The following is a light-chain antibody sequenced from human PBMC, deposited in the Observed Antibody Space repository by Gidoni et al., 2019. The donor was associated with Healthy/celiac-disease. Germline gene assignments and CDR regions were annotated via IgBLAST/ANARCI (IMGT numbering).Light chain of an antibody. CDR2: DAS. Sequence: DIVLTQSPATLALSPGESPTLSCRARQSVSSYLAWYQQKPGQAPRLLIYDASNRATGLPARFSGSGSGTDFTLTISSLAHEDFAVYYCQQRSNWPPITFGQGTRLEIK. V-gene: IGKV3-11*01. CDR1: QSVSSY. CDR3: QQRSNWPPIT. J-gene: IGKJ5*01.